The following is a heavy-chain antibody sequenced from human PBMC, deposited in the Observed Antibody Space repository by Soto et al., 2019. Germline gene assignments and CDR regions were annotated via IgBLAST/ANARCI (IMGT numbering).Heavy chain of an antibody. CDR1: GFTFSSYG. J-gene: IGHJ4*01. Sequence: QVQLVESGGGVVQPGRSLRLSCAASGFTFSSYGMHWVRQAPGKGLEWVAVISYDGSNKYYADSVKGRFTISRDNSKNTLYLQMNSLRAEDTAVYYCAKSHDYCDYAPLDYWGHGTLVTVSS. CDR3: AKSHDYCDYAPLDY. V-gene: IGHV3-30*18. CDR2: ISYDGSNK. D-gene: IGHD4-17*01.